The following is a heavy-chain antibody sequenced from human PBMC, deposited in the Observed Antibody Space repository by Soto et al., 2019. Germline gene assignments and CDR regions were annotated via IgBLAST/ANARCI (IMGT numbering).Heavy chain of an antibody. Sequence: ASVKVSCKASGYTFTSYYMHWVRQAPGQGLEWMGIINPSGGSTSYAQKFQGRVTMTRDTSTSTVYMELSSLRAEDTAVYYCARENLDGYNQSPTFDYWGQGTLVTVSS. CDR2: INPSGGST. D-gene: IGHD5-12*01. V-gene: IGHV1-46*01. CDR3: ARENLDGYNQSPTFDY. CDR1: GYTFTSYY. J-gene: IGHJ4*02.